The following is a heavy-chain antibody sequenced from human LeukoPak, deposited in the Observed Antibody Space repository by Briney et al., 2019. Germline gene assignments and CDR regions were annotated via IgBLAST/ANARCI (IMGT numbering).Heavy chain of an antibody. CDR2: IIPIFGTA. CDR3: ARVGDPGPPKFDY. Sequence: ASVKVSCKASGGTFSSYAICWVRQAPGQGLEWMGRIIPIFGTANYAQKFQGRVTITTDESTSTAYMELSSLRSEDTAVYYCARVGDPGPPKFDYWGQGTLVTVSS. CDR1: GGTFSSYA. D-gene: IGHD3-10*01. J-gene: IGHJ4*02. V-gene: IGHV1-69*05.